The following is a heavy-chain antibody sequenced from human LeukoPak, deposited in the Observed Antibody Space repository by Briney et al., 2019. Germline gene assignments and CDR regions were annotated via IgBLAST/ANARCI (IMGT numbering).Heavy chain of an antibody. J-gene: IGHJ4*02. CDR2: VNRSGNS. CDR3: ARKIYRGLRAAAAGFFDS. Sequence: SETLSLACAVYGVSFSSYYWSWIRQPPGLGLEWIGEVNRSGNSNYNPSLKSRVTISVDTSKNQISLKLSSVTAADTAVYYCARKIYRGLRAAAAGFFDSWGQGTLVTVSS. D-gene: IGHD6-13*01. V-gene: IGHV4-34*01. CDR1: GVSFSSYY.